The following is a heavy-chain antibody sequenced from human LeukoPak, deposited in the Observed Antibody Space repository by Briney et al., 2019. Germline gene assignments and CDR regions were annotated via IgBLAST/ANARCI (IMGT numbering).Heavy chain of an antibody. V-gene: IGHV4-4*07. D-gene: IGHD3-10*01. Sequence: SETRSLTCTVSGGSVSSYYWSWIRQSAGKGLEWTGRIYSSGSTNYNPSLKSRVTLSVDTSKNQFSLKLSSVTAADTAVYYCARGGYYGSGNDFRFDPWGQGTLVTVSS. J-gene: IGHJ5*02. CDR3: ARGGYYGSGNDFRFDP. CDR1: GGSVSSYY. CDR2: IYSSGST.